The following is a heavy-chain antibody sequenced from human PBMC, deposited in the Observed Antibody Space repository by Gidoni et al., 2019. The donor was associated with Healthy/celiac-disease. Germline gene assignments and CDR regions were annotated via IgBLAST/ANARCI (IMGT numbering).Heavy chain of an antibody. Sequence: QVHLQESGPGLVQPSEPLSLTCTDSGCSLRSDYWSWIRQPPGKGLEWIGYIYYSGSNNYNPSLKSRVTISVDTSKNQFSLKLSSVTAADTAVYYCARDPTIGYSSSGCLDVWGKGTTVTVSS. D-gene: IGHD6-6*01. V-gene: IGHV4-59*01. J-gene: IGHJ6*04. CDR2: IYYSGSN. CDR3: ARDPTIGYSSSGCLDV. CDR1: GCSLRSDY.